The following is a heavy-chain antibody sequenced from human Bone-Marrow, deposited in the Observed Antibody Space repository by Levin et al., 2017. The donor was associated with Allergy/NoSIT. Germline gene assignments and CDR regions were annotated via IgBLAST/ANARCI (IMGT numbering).Heavy chain of an antibody. CDR3: GKDVSHYDTSGYIDY. CDR1: GFNFCDHA. CDR2: ISWNGAII. Sequence: SLKISCAASGFNFCDHAMHWVRQGPGKGLQWVSGISWNGAIIGYADSLKGRFTISRDNAKNSLYLEIYSLRPEDTAFYYCGKDVSHYDTSGYIDYWGQGTLVTVSS. J-gene: IGHJ4*02. V-gene: IGHV3-9*01. D-gene: IGHD3-22*01.